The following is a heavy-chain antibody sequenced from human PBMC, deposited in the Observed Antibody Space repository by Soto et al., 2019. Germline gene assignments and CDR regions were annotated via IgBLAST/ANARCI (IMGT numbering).Heavy chain of an antibody. V-gene: IGHV1-18*01. CDR2: ISAYNGNT. Sequence: QVQLVQSGAEVKKPGASVKVSCKASGYTFTSYGISWVRQAPGQGLEWMGWISAYNGNTNYAQKLQGRVTMTTDTSTSTDYMELRSLRPDDTAVYYCVLSVGAVGGTFDYRGQGTLVTVSS. D-gene: IGHD6-19*01. CDR3: VLSVGAVGGTFDY. J-gene: IGHJ4*02. CDR1: GYTFTSYG.